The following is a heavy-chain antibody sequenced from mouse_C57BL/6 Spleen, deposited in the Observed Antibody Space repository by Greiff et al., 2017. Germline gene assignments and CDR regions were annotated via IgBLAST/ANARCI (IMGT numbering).Heavy chain of an antibody. J-gene: IGHJ4*01. CDR3: ARTSNYAHYYAMDY. D-gene: IGHD2-5*01. CDR2: IDPSDSYT. CDR1: GYTFTSYW. Sequence: VQLQQPGAELVMPGASVKLSCKASGYTFTSYWMHWVKQRPGQGLEWIGEIDPSDSYTNYNQKFKGKSTLTVDKSSSTAYMQLSSLTSEYSAVYYCARTSNYAHYYAMDYWGQGTSVTVSS. V-gene: IGHV1-69*01.